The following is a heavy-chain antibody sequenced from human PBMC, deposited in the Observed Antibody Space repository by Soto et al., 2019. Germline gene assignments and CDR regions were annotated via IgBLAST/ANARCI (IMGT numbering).Heavy chain of an antibody. Sequence: ESGGGLVKPGGSLRLSCAASGFTFSSYSMNWVRQAPGKGLEWVSSISSSSSYIYYADSVKGRFTISRDNAKNSLYLQMNSLRAEDTAVYYCARDYRWELQGYDAFDIWGQGTMVTVSS. CDR2: ISSSSSYI. CDR3: ARDYRWELQGYDAFDI. D-gene: IGHD1-26*01. J-gene: IGHJ3*02. CDR1: GFTFSSYS. V-gene: IGHV3-21*01.